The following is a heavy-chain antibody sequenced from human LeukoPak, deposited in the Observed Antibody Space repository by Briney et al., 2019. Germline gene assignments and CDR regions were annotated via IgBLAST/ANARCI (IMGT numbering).Heavy chain of an antibody. V-gene: IGHV1-69*04. CDR1: GGTFSSYA. CDR3: ARDHRSSGFDY. D-gene: IGHD6-19*01. J-gene: IGHJ4*02. Sequence: GASVKVSCKASGGTFSSYAISWVRQAPGQGLEWMGRIIPILGIANYAQKLQGRVTMTTDTSTSTAYMELRSLRSDDTAVYYCARDHRSSGFDYWGQGTLVTVSS. CDR2: IIPILGIA.